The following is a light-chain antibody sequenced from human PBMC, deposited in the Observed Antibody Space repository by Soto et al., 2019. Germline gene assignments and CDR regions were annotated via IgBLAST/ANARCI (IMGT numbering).Light chain of an antibody. Sequence: SALTQPASVSGSPGQSITISCTGTSSDVGDYNYISWYQQHPGKAPKLMIYDVSNRPSGVSNRFSGSQSGNTASLTISGLQAEDEADYYCSSYTSSSAILFGGGTKLTVL. V-gene: IGLV2-14*01. J-gene: IGLJ2*01. CDR3: SSYTSSSAIL. CDR2: DVS. CDR1: SSDVGDYNY.